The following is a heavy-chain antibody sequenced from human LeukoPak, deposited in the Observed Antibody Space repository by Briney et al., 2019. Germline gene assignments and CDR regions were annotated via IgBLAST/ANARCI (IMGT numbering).Heavy chain of an antibody. CDR3: ARHAGLYYGSGSYYY. CDR2: INHSRST. D-gene: IGHD3-10*01. J-gene: IGHJ4*02. CDR1: GGSISSSSYY. V-gene: IGHV4-39*01. Sequence: SETLSLTCTVSGGSISSSSYYWSWIRQPPGKGLEWIGEINHSRSTNYNPSLKSRVTISVDTSKNQFSLKLSSVTAADTAVYYCARHAGLYYGSGSYYYWGQGTLVTVSS.